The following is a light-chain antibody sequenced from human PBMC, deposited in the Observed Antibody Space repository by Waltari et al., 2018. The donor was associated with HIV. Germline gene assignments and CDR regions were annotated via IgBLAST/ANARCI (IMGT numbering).Light chain of an antibody. CDR2: EAA. CDR3: QQYDSGPRGIT. J-gene: IGKJ2*01. Sequence: EIVMTQSPPTLSVSPGQRVTLSRRPSQSISAKVAWYQQRPGQAPRLLIYEAATRPTGIPARFSGSGSGTEFTLTISSLQSEDFATYFCQQYDSGPRGITFGQGTMLEIK. CDR1: QSISAK. V-gene: IGKV3-15*01.